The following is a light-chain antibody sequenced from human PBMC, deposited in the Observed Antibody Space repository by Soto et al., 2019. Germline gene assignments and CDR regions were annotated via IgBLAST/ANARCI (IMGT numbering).Light chain of an antibody. CDR2: EVT. V-gene: IGLV2-23*02. CDR1: SSVVGGYNL. J-gene: IGLJ1*01. Sequence: QSALTQPASVSGSPGQSITISCTGTSSVVGGYNLVSWYQQHPGKAPKLMIYEVTKRPSGVSNRFSGSKSGNAASLTISGLQAEDEADYYCCSYSGSGTFVFGTGTKVTVL. CDR3: CSYSGSGTFV.